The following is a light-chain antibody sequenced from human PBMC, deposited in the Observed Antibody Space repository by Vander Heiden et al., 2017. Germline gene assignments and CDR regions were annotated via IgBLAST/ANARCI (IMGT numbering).Light chain of an antibody. CDR3: QQFNRYPHT. J-gene: IGKJ4*01. CDR1: QGISSA. V-gene: IGKV1-13*02. Sequence: AIQLTQSPSSLSASVGDRVTITCRASQGISSALAWYQQKPGKAPKLLIYDASRLESGAASRCGGSGSRTDFTITSSRLQPEDVANYCRQQFNRYPHTFGGGTKVEIK. CDR2: DAS.